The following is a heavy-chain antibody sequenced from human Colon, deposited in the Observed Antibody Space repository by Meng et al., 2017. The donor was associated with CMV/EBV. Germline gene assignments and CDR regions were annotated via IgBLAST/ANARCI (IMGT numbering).Heavy chain of an antibody. V-gene: IGHV3-7*01. Sequence: GESLKISCAASGFTFSNFWMNWVRQAPGKGLEWVVNIKEDGSAQYYVDSVKGRFTISRDNPNNSLYLQMNSLKDEDTAVYYCLGGHYSGAWGQGTLVTVSS. CDR2: IKEDGSAQ. D-gene: IGHD3-10*01. J-gene: IGHJ5*02. CDR1: GFTFSNFW. CDR3: LGGHYSGA.